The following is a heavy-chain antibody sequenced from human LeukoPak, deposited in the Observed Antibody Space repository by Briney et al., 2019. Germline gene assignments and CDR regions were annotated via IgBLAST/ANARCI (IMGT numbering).Heavy chain of an antibody. V-gene: IGHV1-2*06. J-gene: IGHJ4*02. Sequence: ASVKVSCKASGYTFTGYYMHWVRRAPGRGLEWMGRINPNSGGTNYAQKFQGRVTMTRDTSISTAYMELSRLRSDDTAVYYCARRGEIAAAGTTFGYWGQGTLVTVSS. CDR3: ARRGEIAAAGTTFGY. D-gene: IGHD6-13*01. CDR2: INPNSGGT. CDR1: GYTFTGYY.